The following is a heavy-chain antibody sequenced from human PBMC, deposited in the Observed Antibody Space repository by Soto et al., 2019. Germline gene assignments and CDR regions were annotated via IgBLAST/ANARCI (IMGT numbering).Heavy chain of an antibody. D-gene: IGHD6-19*01. Sequence: QVQLVESGGGVVQPGRSLRLSCAASGLSFNSYGMQWVRQAPGKGLEWVALTWSDGSKKYYSDSVKGRFTISRDNSKNTLDLQMDSLRAEDTAVYYCARDMGYSSGHGFDYWGQGTLVTVSS. CDR1: GLSFNSYG. V-gene: IGHV3-33*01. CDR2: TWSDGSKK. CDR3: ARDMGYSSGHGFDY. J-gene: IGHJ4*02.